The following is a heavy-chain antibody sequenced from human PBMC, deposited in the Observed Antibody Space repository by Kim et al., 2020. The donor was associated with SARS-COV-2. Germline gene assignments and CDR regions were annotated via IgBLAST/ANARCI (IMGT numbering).Heavy chain of an antibody. Sequence: YAQRFKGRVTMTRDTSTSTVYLELGSLRSADTAMYYGAREPARLLYFDAWGQGTLVTVSS. CDR3: AREPARLLYFDA. V-gene: IGHV1-46*01. J-gene: IGHJ4*02. D-gene: IGHD2-21*01.